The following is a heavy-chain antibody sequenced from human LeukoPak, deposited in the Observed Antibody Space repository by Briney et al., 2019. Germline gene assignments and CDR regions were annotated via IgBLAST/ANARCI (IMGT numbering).Heavy chain of an antibody. J-gene: IGHJ4*02. Sequence: ASVKVSCKAYGDTFNSSAISWVRQAPGQGLEWMGGIIPILGTSNYAQKFQGRVTITADEPTSTAYMELSSLTSEDTAVYYCARAIMGSTYFEYWGQGTLVTVSS. CDR1: GDTFNSSA. CDR3: ARAIMGSTYFEY. D-gene: IGHD1-26*01. CDR2: IIPILGTS. V-gene: IGHV1-69*13.